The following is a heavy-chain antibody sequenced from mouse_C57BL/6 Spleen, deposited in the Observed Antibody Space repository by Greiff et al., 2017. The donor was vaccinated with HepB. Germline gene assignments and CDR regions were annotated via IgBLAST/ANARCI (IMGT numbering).Heavy chain of an antibody. J-gene: IGHJ2*01. D-gene: IGHD4-1*01. Sequence: VQLQQSGPELVKPGASVKISCKASGYAFSSSWMNWVKQRPGKGLEWIGRIYPGDGDTNYNGKFKGKATLTADKSSSTAYMQLSSLTSEDSAVYCCARLGGTFDYWGQGTTLTVSS. V-gene: IGHV1-82*01. CDR3: ARLGGTFDY. CDR2: IYPGDGDT. CDR1: GYAFSSSW.